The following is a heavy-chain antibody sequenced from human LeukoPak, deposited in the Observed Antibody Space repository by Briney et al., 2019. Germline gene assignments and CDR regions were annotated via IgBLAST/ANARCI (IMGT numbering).Heavy chain of an antibody. V-gene: IGHV4-34*01. J-gene: IGHJ3*02. D-gene: IGHD6-13*01. CDR3: AGRPSSSWHSRAFDI. Sequence: SETLSLTCAVYGGSFSGYYWSWIRQPPGKGLEWIGEINHSGSTNYNPSLKSRVTISVDTSKNQFSLKLSSVTAADTAVYYCAGRPSSSWHSRAFDIWGQGTMVTVSS. CDR1: GGSFSGYY. CDR2: INHSGST.